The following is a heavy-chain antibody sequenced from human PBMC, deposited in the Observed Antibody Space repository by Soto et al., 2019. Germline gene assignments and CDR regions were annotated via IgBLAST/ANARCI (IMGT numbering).Heavy chain of an antibody. CDR1: GGTFRSYA. CDR2: IIPICGTA. Sequence: QVQLVQSGAEVKKPGSSVKVSCKASGGTFRSYAISWVRQAPGHGLEWMGGIIPICGTANYAQKFQGRVTITADDSTSTAYMELSSLRSEDTAVYYCERDKGTMVRGIHGVDPWGQGTLVTVSS. D-gene: IGHD3-10*01. V-gene: IGHV1-69*01. J-gene: IGHJ5*02. CDR3: ERDKGTMVRGIHGVDP.